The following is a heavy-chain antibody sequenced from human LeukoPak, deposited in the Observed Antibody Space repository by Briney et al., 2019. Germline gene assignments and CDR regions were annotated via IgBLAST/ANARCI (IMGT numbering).Heavy chain of an antibody. CDR1: GFTFSDYY. D-gene: IGHD6-13*01. Sequence: GGSLRLSCAASGFTFSDYYMSWIRQAPGKGLEWISYISSSGSTISYVDSVKGRFTISRDNAKNSLYLQMNSLRAEDTAVYYCASPWIAAAGSAGDYWGQGTLVTVSS. CDR2: ISSSGSTI. CDR3: ASPWIAAAGSAGDY. J-gene: IGHJ4*02. V-gene: IGHV3-11*01.